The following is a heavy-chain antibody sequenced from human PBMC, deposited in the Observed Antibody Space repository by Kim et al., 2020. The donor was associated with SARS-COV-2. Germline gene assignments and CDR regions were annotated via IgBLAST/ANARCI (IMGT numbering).Heavy chain of an antibody. Sequence: YNATAAKGRFTTSRDNAKNSLYLQMNSLRAEDTAVYYCARTRDSGWSYFDYWGQGTLVTVSS. CDR3: ARTRDSGWSYFDY. J-gene: IGHJ4*02. D-gene: IGHD6-19*01. V-gene: IGHV3-21*01.